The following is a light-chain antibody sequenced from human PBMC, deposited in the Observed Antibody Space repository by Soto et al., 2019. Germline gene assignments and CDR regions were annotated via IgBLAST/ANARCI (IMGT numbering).Light chain of an antibody. Sequence: TQSPATLSVSPGERATLSCRASQRVSSNVAWYQQKPGQAPRLLLYGASARATGVPARFSGSGSGTQFTLTISSLQSEDFAVYYCQQYNNWRQTFGQGTTGDIK. CDR2: GAS. J-gene: IGKJ1*01. CDR3: QQYNNWRQT. CDR1: QRVSSN. V-gene: IGKV3-15*01.